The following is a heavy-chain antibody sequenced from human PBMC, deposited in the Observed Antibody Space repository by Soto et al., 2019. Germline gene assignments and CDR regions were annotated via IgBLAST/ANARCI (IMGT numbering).Heavy chain of an antibody. D-gene: IGHD2-2*01. CDR2: MYHSGST. Sequence: SETLSLTCAVSGGSISSGGYSWSWIRQPPGKGLEWIGYMYHSGSTYYNPSLKSRVTISIDRSKNQSSLKLSSVTAADTAVYYCARVPADWGQGILVTVSS. J-gene: IGHJ4*02. V-gene: IGHV4-30-2*01. CDR3: ARVPAD. CDR1: GGSISSGGYS.